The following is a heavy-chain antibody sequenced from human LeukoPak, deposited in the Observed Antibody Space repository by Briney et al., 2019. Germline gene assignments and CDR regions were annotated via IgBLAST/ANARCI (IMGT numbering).Heavy chain of an antibody. CDR1: GFIFSSYG. D-gene: IGHD6-19*01. CDR3: ARDELAVAKKWFLDS. V-gene: IGHV3-33*01. Sequence: GGSLRLSCAASGFIFSSYGMHWVRQAPGKGLEWVAVIWYDGSNKYYADSVKGRFTISRDNSKNTLYLQVNSLRAEDTAVYYCARDELAVAKKWFLDSWGQGTLVTVSS. J-gene: IGHJ4*02. CDR2: IWYDGSNK.